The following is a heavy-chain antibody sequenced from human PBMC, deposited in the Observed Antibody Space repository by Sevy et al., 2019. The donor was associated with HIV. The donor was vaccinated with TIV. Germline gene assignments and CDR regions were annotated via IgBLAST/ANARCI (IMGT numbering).Heavy chain of an antibody. Sequence: ASVKVSCKASGYTFTSYGISWVRQAPGQGLEWMGWISAYNGNTNYAQKLQGRVTMTTDTSTSTAYMELRSLRSDDTAVYYSAGLAAAYWNYYSMEVWGKGTTVTVSS. CDR2: ISAYNGNT. CDR1: GYTFTSYG. CDR3: AGLAAAYWNYYSMEV. D-gene: IGHD6-13*01. J-gene: IGHJ6*03. V-gene: IGHV1-18*01.